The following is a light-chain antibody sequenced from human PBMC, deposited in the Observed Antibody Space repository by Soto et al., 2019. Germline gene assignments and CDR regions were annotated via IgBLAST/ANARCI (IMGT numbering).Light chain of an antibody. CDR3: QSYDSSLSAPVV. V-gene: IGLV1-40*01. CDR2: DNS. CDR1: SSNIGAGYD. Sequence: QSVLTQSPSVSGAPGQRVTISCTGSSSNIGAGYDVHWYQQLPGTAPKLLIYDNSNRPSGVPDRFSGSKSGTSASLAITGLQAEDEADYYCQSYDSSLSAPVVFGGGTQLTVL. J-gene: IGLJ2*01.